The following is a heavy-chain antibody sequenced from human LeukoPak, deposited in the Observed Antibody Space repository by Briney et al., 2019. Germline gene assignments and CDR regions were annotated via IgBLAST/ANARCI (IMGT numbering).Heavy chain of an antibody. Sequence: PGGSLRLSCVASGFTVSSNDMSWVRQAPGKRLELVSVVYSGGTTSYADSVKGRFTISRDKSKNTLYLQMNSLRAEDTAVYYCASDRRGYGGNFDYWGLGTVVTVSS. V-gene: IGHV3-66*01. D-gene: IGHD4-23*01. CDR3: ASDRRGYGGNFDY. J-gene: IGHJ4*02. CDR2: VYSGGTT. CDR1: GFTVSSND.